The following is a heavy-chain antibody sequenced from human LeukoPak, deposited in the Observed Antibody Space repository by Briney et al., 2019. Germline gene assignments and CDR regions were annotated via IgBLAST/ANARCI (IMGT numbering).Heavy chain of an antibody. J-gene: IGHJ4*02. CDR2: INPNSGGT. CDR1: RYTFTGYY. CDR3: ARGLYAHGSGWYYFDY. Sequence: ASVKVSCKASRYTFTGYYIHWVRQAPGQGLEWMAWINPNSGGTNYAQKFQGRVSMTSDTSISTAYMELSGLRSDDTAVYYCARGLYAHGSGWYYFDYWGQGTLVTVSS. V-gene: IGHV1-2*02. D-gene: IGHD6-19*01.